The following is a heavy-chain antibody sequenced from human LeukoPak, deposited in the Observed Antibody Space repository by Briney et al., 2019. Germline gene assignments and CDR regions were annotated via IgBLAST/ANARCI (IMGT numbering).Heavy chain of an antibody. V-gene: IGHV6-1*01. CDR1: GDSVSSNSAT. D-gene: IGHD3-16*01. Sequence: SQTLSLTCAISGDSVSSNSATWDWIRQSPSRGLEWLGRTYYRSKWYNDYAVSVKSRVTINPDTSKNQFSLQMNSVTPEDTAVYYCAREGSDGYLFDYWGQGSLVIVSS. CDR3: AREGSDGYLFDY. CDR2: TYYRSKWYN. J-gene: IGHJ4*02.